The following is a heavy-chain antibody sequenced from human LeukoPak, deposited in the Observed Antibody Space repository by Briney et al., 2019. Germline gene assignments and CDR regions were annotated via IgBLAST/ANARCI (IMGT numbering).Heavy chain of an antibody. D-gene: IGHD2-2*01. V-gene: IGHV1-46*01. CDR1: GYTFTSYY. J-gene: IGHJ4*02. CDR3: ARVVVPAAHGDY. Sequence: ASVKVSCKASGYTFTSYYMQWVRQAPGQGLEWMGIINPSGGTTSYAHKFQGRVTMTRDMSTSTVYMELSSLRSEDTAVYLCARVVVPAAHGDYWGQGTLVTVSS. CDR2: INPSGGTT.